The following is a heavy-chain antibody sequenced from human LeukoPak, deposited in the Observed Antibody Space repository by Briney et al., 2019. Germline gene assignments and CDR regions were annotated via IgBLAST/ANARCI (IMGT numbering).Heavy chain of an antibody. CDR2: ISGSGGST. J-gene: IGHJ4*02. D-gene: IGHD3-22*01. CDR3: AKDLYYYDSSGYYLY. Sequence: PGGSLRLSCAASGFTFSSYAMSWVRQAPGKGLEWVSAISGSGGSTYYADSVKGRFTISRDNSKNTLYLQMNGLRAEDTAVYYCAKDLYYYDSSGYYLYWGQGTLVTVSS. CDR1: GFTFSSYA. V-gene: IGHV3-23*01.